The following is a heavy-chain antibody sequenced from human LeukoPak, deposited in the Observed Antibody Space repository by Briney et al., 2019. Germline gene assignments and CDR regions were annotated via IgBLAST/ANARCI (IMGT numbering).Heavy chain of an antibody. CDR1: GCTFSSYA. CDR2: ISYDGSNK. Sequence: PGGSLRLSCAASGCTFSSYAMDWVRQAPGKGLEWVAVISYDGSNKYYADSVKGRFTISRDNSKNTLYLQMNSLRAEDTAVYYCARDHDSGSSYFDYWGQGTLVTVSS. D-gene: IGHD3-10*01. V-gene: IGHV3-30-3*01. CDR3: ARDHDSGSSYFDY. J-gene: IGHJ4*02.